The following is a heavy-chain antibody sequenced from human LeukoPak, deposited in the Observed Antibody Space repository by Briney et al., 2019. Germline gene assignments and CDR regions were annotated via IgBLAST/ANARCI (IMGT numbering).Heavy chain of an antibody. D-gene: IGHD2/OR15-2a*01. J-gene: IGHJ3*02. Sequence: GESLKISCKGSGYSFTSYWISWVRQMPGKGLEWMGRIDPSDSYTNYRPSFQGQVTISSDKSIITAYLRWSSLKASDTAMYYCARRSTTWAFDIWGQGTMVTVSS. CDR3: ARRSTTWAFDI. V-gene: IGHV5-10-1*04. CDR1: GYSFTSYW. CDR2: IDPSDSYT.